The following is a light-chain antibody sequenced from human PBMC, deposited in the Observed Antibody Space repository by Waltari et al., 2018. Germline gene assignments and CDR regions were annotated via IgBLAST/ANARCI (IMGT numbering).Light chain of an antibody. V-gene: IGKV1-5*03. CDR2: KAF. J-gene: IGKJ1*01. Sequence: DIQMTQSPSTLSASVGDRVTITCRASQIITRWLAWYQQKPGKAPKLLIYKAFTLESGVPSRFSGSGSGTEFTLTISSLQPDDFATYYCQQYNSFSTFGQGTKVEIK. CDR3: QQYNSFST. CDR1: QIITRW.